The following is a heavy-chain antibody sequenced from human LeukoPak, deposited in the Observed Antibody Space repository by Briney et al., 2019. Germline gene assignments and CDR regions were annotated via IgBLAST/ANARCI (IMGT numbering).Heavy chain of an antibody. CDR2: INPTGGST. CDR1: GYTFTSYY. V-gene: IGHV1-46*01. J-gene: IGHJ5*02. D-gene: IGHD1-26*01. Sequence: ASVKVSCKASGYTFTSYYMHWVRQAPGQGLDWMGLINPTGGSTGYAQKFQGRVTMTRDMSTSTDYMELSSLRSEDTAIYYCARDNSVGDNAWWFDPWGQKTLVTVSS. CDR3: ARDNSVGDNAWWFDP.